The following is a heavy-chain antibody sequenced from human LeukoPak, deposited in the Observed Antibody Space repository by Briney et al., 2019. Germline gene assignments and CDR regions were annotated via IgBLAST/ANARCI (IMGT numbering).Heavy chain of an antibody. CDR1: GFTFSSYG. V-gene: IGHV3-30*02. D-gene: IGHD3-22*01. CDR2: IRYDGSNK. J-gene: IGHJ4*02. CDR3: AKERYYYDSSGPSY. Sequence: PGGSLRLSCAASGFTFSSYGMHWVRQAPCKGLEWVAFIRYDGSNKYYADSVKGRFTISRDNSKNTLYLQMNSLRAEDTAVYYCAKERYYYDSSGPSYWGQGTLVTVSS.